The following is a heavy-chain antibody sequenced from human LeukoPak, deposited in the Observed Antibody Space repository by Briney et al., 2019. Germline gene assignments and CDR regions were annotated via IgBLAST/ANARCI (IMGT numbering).Heavy chain of an antibody. CDR2: ISNSGTT. CDR1: GVSINGLTYL. V-gene: IGHV4-39*01. CDR3: ARGYNHGENRPLT. Sequence: SETLSLTCTVSGVSINGLTYLWGWVRRPPGRGLEWIATISNSGTTYYSPSLQSRATISLDTSKNQFSLRLTSVTAADTALYFCARGYNHGENRPLTWGQGTLVTVSS. D-gene: IGHD5-18*01. J-gene: IGHJ5*02.